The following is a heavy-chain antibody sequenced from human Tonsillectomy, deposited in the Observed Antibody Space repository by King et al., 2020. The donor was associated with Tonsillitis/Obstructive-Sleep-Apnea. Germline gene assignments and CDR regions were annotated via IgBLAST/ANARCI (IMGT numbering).Heavy chain of an antibody. J-gene: IGHJ4*02. CDR1: GFTFSSYE. D-gene: IGHD6-13*01. V-gene: IGHV3-48*03. CDR2: ISSSGRII. Sequence: VQLVESGGGLVQPGGSLRLSCAASGFTFSSYEMNWVRQAPGKGLEWVSYISSSGRIINYADSVKGRFTISRDNAKNSLYLQINSLRVEATAVYYCSRRLAAAVLGCPLYYWGQGTLVTVSS. CDR3: SRRLAAAVLGCPLYY.